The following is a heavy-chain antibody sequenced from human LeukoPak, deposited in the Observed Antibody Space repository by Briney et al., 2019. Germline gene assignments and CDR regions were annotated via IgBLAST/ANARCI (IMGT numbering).Heavy chain of an antibody. CDR2: IRYDGSNK. CDR1: GFTFSSYG. Sequence: GGSLRLSCAASGFTFSSYGMHWVRQAPGKGLEWVAFIRYDGSNKYYADSVKGRFTISRDNAKNSLYLQMNSLRAEDMALYYCAKATARYSSSSTFDYWGQGTLVTVSS. CDR3: AKATARYSSSSTFDY. J-gene: IGHJ4*02. D-gene: IGHD6-6*01. V-gene: IGHV3-30*02.